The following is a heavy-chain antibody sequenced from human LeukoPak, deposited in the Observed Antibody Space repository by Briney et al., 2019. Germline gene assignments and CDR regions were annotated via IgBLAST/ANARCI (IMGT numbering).Heavy chain of an antibody. CDR1: GGTFSSYA. CDR3: ATGLTKSFYYYYMDV. V-gene: IGHV1-69*05. D-gene: IGHD4/OR15-4a*01. J-gene: IGHJ6*03. Sequence: SVKVSCKASGGTFSSYAISWVRQAPGQGLEWMGGIIPIFGTANYAQKFQGRVTITTDESASTAYMELSSLRSEDTAVYYCATGLTKSFYYYYMDVWGKGTTVTVSS. CDR2: IIPIFGTA.